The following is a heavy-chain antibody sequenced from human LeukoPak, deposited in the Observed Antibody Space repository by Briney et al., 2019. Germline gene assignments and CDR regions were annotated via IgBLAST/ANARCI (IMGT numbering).Heavy chain of an antibody. V-gene: IGHV1-69-2*01. Sequence: ASVKISCKVSGYTFTQYYMHWVQHAPVKGLEWRGLVDPEDGETIYAEKFQGRVTITANTSTDTAYMELSSLRSEDTAVYYWATASGYSYGHPWVFDSLGEGALVSVSS. CDR3: ATASGYSYGHPWVFDS. J-gene: IGHJ4*02. CDR2: VDPEDGET. CDR1: GYTFTQYY. D-gene: IGHD5-18*01.